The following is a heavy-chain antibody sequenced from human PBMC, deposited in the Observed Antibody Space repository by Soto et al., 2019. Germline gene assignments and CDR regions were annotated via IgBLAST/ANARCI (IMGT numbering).Heavy chain of an antibody. J-gene: IGHJ6*02. CDR3: ARVTGTYGYYYGMDV. Sequence: RASVKVSCKASGGTFSSYAISWLRQAPGQGLEWMGGIIPIFGTANYAQKFQGRVTITADESTSTAYMELSSLRSEDTAVYYCARVTGTYGYYYGMDVWGQGTTVTVSS. V-gene: IGHV1-69*13. CDR2: IIPIFGTA. D-gene: IGHD1-20*01. CDR1: GGTFSSYA.